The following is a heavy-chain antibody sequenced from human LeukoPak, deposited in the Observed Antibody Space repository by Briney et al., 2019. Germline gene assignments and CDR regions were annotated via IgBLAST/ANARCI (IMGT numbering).Heavy chain of an antibody. CDR1: GGSISSGGYY. J-gene: IGHJ4*02. CDR3: ARGSGYSSSQTPDY. V-gene: IGHV4-31*03. CDR2: IYYSGST. Sequence: PSETLSLTCTVSGGSISSGGYYWSWIRQHPGKGLEWIGYIYYSGSTYYNPSLKSRVTISVDTSKNQFSLKLSSVTAADTAVYYCARGSGYSSSQTPDYWGRGTLVTVSS. D-gene: IGHD6-13*01.